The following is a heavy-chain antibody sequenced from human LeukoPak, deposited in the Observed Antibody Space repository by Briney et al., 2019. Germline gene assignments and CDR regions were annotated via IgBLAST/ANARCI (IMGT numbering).Heavy chain of an antibody. Sequence: GGSLRLSCAASGFTFSSYAMHWVRQAPGKGLEWVAVISYDVSNKYYADSVKGRFTISRDNSKNTLYLQMNSLRAEDTAVYYCAREKGSSSWYGPLLYYFDYWGQGTLVTVSS. CDR2: ISYDVSNK. V-gene: IGHV3-30-3*01. J-gene: IGHJ4*02. CDR1: GFTFSSYA. CDR3: AREKGSSSWYGPLLYYFDY. D-gene: IGHD6-13*01.